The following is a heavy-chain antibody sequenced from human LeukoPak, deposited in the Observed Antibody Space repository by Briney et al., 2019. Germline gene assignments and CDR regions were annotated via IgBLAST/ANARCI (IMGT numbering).Heavy chain of an antibody. CDR2: IYYNGST. J-gene: IGHJ4*02. CDR1: GGSISSYY. D-gene: IGHD4-17*01. V-gene: IGHV4-59*01. CDR3: ARANGAYKSFDN. Sequence: SETLSLTCTVSGGSISSYYWSWIRQPPGKGLQWIGYIYYNGSTNYNPSLKSRVTISVDTSKNQFSLKLSSVTAADTAVYYCARANGAYKSFDNWGQGTRVTVSS.